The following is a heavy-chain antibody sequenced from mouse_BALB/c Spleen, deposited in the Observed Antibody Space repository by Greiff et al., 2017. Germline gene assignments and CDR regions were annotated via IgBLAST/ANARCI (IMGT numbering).Heavy chain of an antibody. V-gene: IGHV5-12-1*01. Sequence: DVKLQESGGGLVKPGGSLKLSCAASGFAFSSYDMSWVRQTPEKRLEWVAYISSGGGSTYYPDTVKGRFTISRDNAKNTLYLQMSSLKSEDTAMYYCARQNGFDYWGQGTTLTVSS. J-gene: IGHJ2*01. CDR3: ARQNGFDY. CDR1: GFAFSSYD. CDR2: ISSGGGST.